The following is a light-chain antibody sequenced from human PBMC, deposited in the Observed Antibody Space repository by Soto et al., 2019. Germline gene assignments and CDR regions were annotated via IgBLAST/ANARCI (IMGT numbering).Light chain of an antibody. CDR2: AAS. CDR1: QAVSTW. Sequence: DIQMTQSPSFVSASVGHRVTITCRASQAVSTWLAWYQQKPGDAPKLLIYAASTLQSGVPSRFSGSGSGTDFTLTIRSLQPEDFATYYCQQANSFPRTFGGGTKGDI. J-gene: IGKJ4*01. CDR3: QQANSFPRT. V-gene: IGKV1-12*01.